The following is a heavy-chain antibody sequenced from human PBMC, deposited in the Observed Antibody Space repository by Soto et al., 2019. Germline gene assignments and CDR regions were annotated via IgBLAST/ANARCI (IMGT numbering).Heavy chain of an antibody. CDR3: AREGRDNIWGTIYYYAMDV. CDR2: IYNDGST. V-gene: IGHV3-53*02. Sequence: VQLVETGGGLIQSGGSLRLSCVVSDFTVSGHYMNWVRQAPGKGLEWVSVIYNDGSTYYADSVKGRFSVSRDNSKNTLYLQMNSLRADDTAVYYCAREGRDNIWGTIYYYAMDVWGQGTMVTVSS. J-gene: IGHJ6*02. D-gene: IGHD3-16*01. CDR1: DFTVSGHY.